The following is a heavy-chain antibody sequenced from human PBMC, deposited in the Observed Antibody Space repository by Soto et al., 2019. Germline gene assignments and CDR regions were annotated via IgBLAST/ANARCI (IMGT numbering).Heavy chain of an antibody. V-gene: IGHV3-23*01. CDR3: AIILSSSSTGQ. CDR2: TSDNGGAT. CDR1: GFTFGSYA. Sequence: EVQLLESGGDLVQPGGSLRLSCAASGFTFGSYAMSWVRQAPGKGLEWVSSTSDNGGATYYADSVKGRFTMSRDNSRNTLYLQMNSLRVEDTAIYYCAIILSSSSTGQWGQGTLVSVSP. J-gene: IGHJ4*02. D-gene: IGHD6-13*01.